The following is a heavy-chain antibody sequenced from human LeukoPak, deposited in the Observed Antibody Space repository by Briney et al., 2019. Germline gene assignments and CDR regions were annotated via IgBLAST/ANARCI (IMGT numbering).Heavy chain of an antibody. J-gene: IGHJ4*02. CDR3: TTPLVGPTY. Sequence: GGSLRLSCAASGFTFNNAWMNWVRQAPGKGLEWLGRIKHKSDGGTTDYAAPVKGRFTISRDDSKNTLYLQMISLKTEDTAVYYCTTPLVGPTYWGQGTLVTVSS. V-gene: IGHV3-15*01. D-gene: IGHD3-16*02. CDR2: IKHKSDGGTT. CDR1: GFTFNNAW.